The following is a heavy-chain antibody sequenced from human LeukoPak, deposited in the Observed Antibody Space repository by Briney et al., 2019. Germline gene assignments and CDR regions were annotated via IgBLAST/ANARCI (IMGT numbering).Heavy chain of an antibody. CDR3: TRHPAEGDY. Sequence: GGSLRLPCAASGFTFSDFYMSWIRQAPGKGLESVSYISGSSSNTNYADSVKGRFTISRDNAKNSLYLQMDSLRAEDTAVYYCTRHPAEGDYWGQGTLVTVSS. CDR1: GFTFSDFY. V-gene: IGHV3-11*03. CDR2: ISGSSSNT. J-gene: IGHJ4*02. D-gene: IGHD2-15*01.